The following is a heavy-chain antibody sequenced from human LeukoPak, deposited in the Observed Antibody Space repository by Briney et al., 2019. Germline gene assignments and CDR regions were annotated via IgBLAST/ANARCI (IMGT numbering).Heavy chain of an antibody. CDR1: GASMNGHY. J-gene: IGHJ5*02. Sequence: PSETLSLTCSVSGASMNGHYWTWIRRSPGKGLEWIGYISDSGSTSYNPSLRSRVIIALEASKTEFSLRLNSVTVADTAVYYCARVFRGAVTSNWFDPWGQGTLVTVPS. CDR2: ISDSGST. CDR3: ARVFRGAVTSNWFDP. V-gene: IGHV4-59*11. D-gene: IGHD3-3*01.